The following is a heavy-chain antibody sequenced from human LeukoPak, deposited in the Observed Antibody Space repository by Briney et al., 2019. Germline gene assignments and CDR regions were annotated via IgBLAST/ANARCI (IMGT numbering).Heavy chain of an antibody. Sequence: SETLSLTCAVYGGSFSGYYWSWIRQPPGKGLEWIGEINHSGSTNYNPSLKSRVTISVDTSKNQFSLKLSSVTAADTAVYYCARGYSGSYYDYWGQGTLVTVSS. D-gene: IGHD1-26*01. J-gene: IGHJ4*02. CDR3: ARGYSGSYYDY. CDR1: GGSFSGYY. CDR2: INHSGST. V-gene: IGHV4-34*01.